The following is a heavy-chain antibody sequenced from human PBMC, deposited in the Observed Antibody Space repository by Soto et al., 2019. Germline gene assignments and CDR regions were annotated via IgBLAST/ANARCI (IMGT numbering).Heavy chain of an antibody. J-gene: IGHJ4*02. V-gene: IGHV1-46*01. CDR3: ATGGGNDDSSGYYYVDY. Sequence: GASVKVSCKASGYTFTSYYMHWVRQAPGQGLEWMGIINPSGGSTSYAQKFQGRVTMTREPSTSTVYMELGSLRSEETAVYYCATGGGNDDSSGYYYVDYWGQGTLVTVSS. CDR1: GYTFTSYY. CDR2: INPSGGST. D-gene: IGHD3-22*01.